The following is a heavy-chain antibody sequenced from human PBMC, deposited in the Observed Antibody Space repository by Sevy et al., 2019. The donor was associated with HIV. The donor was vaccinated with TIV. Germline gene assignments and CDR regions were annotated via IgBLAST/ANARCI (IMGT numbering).Heavy chain of an antibody. D-gene: IGHD6-19*01. J-gene: IGHJ4*02. CDR2: IDSGGST. Sequence: GGSLRLSCAASGFTVSSNYMSWVHQAPGKALEWVSVIDSGGSTYYADSVKGRFTISRDNSKNTLYLQMNSLRAVDTAVYYCARGTGYSSGWYVFDYWGQGTLVTVSS. CDR1: GFTVSSNY. CDR3: ARGTGYSSGWYVFDY. V-gene: IGHV3-66*02.